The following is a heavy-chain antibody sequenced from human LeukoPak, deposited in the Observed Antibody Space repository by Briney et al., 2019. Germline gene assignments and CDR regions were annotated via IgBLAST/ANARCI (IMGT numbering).Heavy chain of an antibody. V-gene: IGHV4-30-2*01. CDR3: AKEQWLVLDAFDV. D-gene: IGHD6-19*01. J-gene: IGHJ3*01. Sequence: PSETLSLTCTVSGGSISSGGYYWSWIRQPPGKGLEWIGYIYHSGSTYYNPSLKSRVTISLDTSKNQFSLKLSSVTAADTAVYYCAKEQWLVLDAFDVWGQGTMVTVSS. CDR2: IYHSGST. CDR1: GGSISSGGYY.